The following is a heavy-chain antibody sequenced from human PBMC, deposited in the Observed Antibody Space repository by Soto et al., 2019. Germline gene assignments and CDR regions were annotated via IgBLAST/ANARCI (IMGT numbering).Heavy chain of an antibody. Sequence: SSKAPRGAKNSKSLRWVQHSTGQGLEWMGESLPIFGTSHYAQNFQGRVTITADESTSTVYMELRSLRSDDTAVYYCARAAYGGEMATIGADAVLDILGQGTMDTVSS. V-gene: IGHV1-69*01. CDR2: SLPIFGTS. CDR1: RGAKNSKS. CDR3: ARAAYGGEMATIGADAVLDI. D-gene: IGHD5-12*01. J-gene: IGHJ3*02.